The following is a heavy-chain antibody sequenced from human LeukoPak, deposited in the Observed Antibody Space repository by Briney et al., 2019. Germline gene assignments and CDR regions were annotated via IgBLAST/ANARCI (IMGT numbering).Heavy chain of an antibody. Sequence: SETLSLTCTVSGGSIGSYYWSWIRQPPGKGLEWIGYIYYTGSTNYNPSFKSRVTISVDTSKNQFSLKLSSVTAADTAIYYCARGYYYDSSGYREYFQHWGQGTLVTVSS. D-gene: IGHD3-22*01. CDR3: ARGYYYDSSGYREYFQH. CDR1: GGSIGSYY. J-gene: IGHJ1*01. V-gene: IGHV4-59*01. CDR2: IYYTGST.